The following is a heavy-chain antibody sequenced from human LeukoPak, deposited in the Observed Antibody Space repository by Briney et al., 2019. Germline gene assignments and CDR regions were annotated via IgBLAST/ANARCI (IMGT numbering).Heavy chain of an antibody. V-gene: IGHV3-9*01. D-gene: IGHD3-22*01. J-gene: IGHJ4*02. CDR2: IRWKSGSI. CDR1: GFTFYDYA. Sequence: GGSLRLSCAASGFTFYDYAMHWVRQAPGKGLGWVSRIRWKSGSIVYADSVKGRFTISRDNAKNSLYLQMNSLRAEDTALYYCAKDSNYDSSRYYQIGGFDYWGQGTLVTVSS. CDR3: AKDSNYDSSRYYQIGGFDY.